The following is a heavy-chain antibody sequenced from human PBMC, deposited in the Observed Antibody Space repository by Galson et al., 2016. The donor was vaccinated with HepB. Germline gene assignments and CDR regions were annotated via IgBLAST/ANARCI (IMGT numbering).Heavy chain of an antibody. CDR2: VFHRGTT. V-gene: IGHV4-39*01. J-gene: IGHJ3*02. Sequence: ETLSLTCSVSGASISSDYYYWVWIRQAPGKGLAFIGSVFHRGTTTYNPSRGSRVTMSVDTPTNQFSLTLTSVTAADTAVYYGAGLRTNNWYQNALDIWGRGTLVAVSS. CDR1: GASISSDYYY. D-gene: IGHD1-1*01. CDR3: AGLRTNNWYQNALDI.